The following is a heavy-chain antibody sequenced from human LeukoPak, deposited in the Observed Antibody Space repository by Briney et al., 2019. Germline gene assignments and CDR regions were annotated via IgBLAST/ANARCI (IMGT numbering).Heavy chain of an antibody. CDR1: GFSVSTNF. Sequence: GGSLRLSCAASGFSVSTNFMNWVRQAPGRGLEWVSVMYRGGTTSYADSVKGRFTISRDNSKNTVSLQMNSLRIDDTAVYYCAREGYSSGSRTGIDYWGQGTPVTVSS. V-gene: IGHV3-53*05. J-gene: IGHJ4*02. D-gene: IGHD5-18*01. CDR3: AREGYSSGSRTGIDY. CDR2: MYRGGTT.